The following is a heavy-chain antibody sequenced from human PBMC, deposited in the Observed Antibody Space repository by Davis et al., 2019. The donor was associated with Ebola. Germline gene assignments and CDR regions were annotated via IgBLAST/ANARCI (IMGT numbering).Heavy chain of an antibody. V-gene: IGHV3-30*02. Sequence: PGGSLRLSCVASGGFPFSKYAMHLVRQAPGKWLEWVVFIRYDGSNEYYADSVRGRFTISRDNSKNTLYLQMSSLRPEDTAVYYCAKSPPHPTMLDYWGQGTLVTVSS. CDR2: IRYDGSNE. CDR1: GGFPFSKYA. CDR3: AKSPPHPTMLDY. J-gene: IGHJ4*02. D-gene: IGHD1-14*01.